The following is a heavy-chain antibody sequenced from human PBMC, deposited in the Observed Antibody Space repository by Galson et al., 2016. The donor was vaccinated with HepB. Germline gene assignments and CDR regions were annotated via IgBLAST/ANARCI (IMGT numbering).Heavy chain of an antibody. V-gene: IGHV1-69*13. Sequence: SVKVSCKASGDTLGTYAISWVRQAPGQGLQWMGGIIPMFGTTNYEQNYQDRVTITADESTNTAYMELRSLRYDDTAMYYCARGRLLSTMATSGVPYYHYGMDVGGQGTTVTVSS. CDR3: ARGRLLSTMATSGVPYYHYGMDV. J-gene: IGHJ6*02. CDR1: GDTLGTYA. D-gene: IGHD5-24*01. CDR2: IIPMFGTT.